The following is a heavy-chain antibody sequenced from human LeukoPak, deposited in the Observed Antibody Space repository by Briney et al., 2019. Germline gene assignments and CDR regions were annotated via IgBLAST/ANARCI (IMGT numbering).Heavy chain of an antibody. J-gene: IGHJ5*02. CDR2: IYHSGSA. Sequence: SETLSLTCTVSGYSISSGYYWGWIRQPPGKGLEWIGSIYHSGSAYYNPSLKSRVTISVDTSKNQFSLKLSSVTAADTAVYYCARLDDYGDYVGWFDPWGQGTLVTVSS. D-gene: IGHD4-17*01. CDR1: GYSISSGYY. V-gene: IGHV4-38-2*02. CDR3: ARLDDYGDYVGWFDP.